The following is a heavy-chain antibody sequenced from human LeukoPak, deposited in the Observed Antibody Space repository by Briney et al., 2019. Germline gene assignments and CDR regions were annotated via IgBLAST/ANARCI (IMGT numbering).Heavy chain of an antibody. J-gene: IGHJ4*02. V-gene: IGHV3-30*02. Sequence: GGSLRLSCAASGFTFSSYGMHWVRQAPGKGLEWVAFIRYDGSNRYYADSVKGRFTISRDDSKNTLHLQMNSLRAEDTAVYYCAKDPFHSSSWYYFDYWGQETLVTVSS. CDR3: AKDPFHSSSWYYFDY. CDR2: IRYDGSNR. CDR1: GFTFSSYG. D-gene: IGHD6-13*01.